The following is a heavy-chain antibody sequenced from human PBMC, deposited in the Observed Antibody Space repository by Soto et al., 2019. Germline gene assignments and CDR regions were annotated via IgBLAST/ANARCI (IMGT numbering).Heavy chain of an antibody. CDR2: IYHSGST. CDR3: AREYCSSTSCFAFDY. CDR1: SGSISSSNW. V-gene: IGHV4-4*02. Sequence: QVQLQESGPGLVKPSGTLSLTCAVSSGSISSSNWWSRVRQPPGKGLEWIGEIYHSGSTNYNPSLKSRVTISVDKSKNQFSLKLSSVTAADTAVYYCAREYCSSTSCFAFDYWGQGTLVTVSS. J-gene: IGHJ4*02. D-gene: IGHD2-2*01.